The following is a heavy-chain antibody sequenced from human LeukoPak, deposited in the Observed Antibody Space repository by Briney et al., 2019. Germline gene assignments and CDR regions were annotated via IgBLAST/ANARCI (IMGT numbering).Heavy chain of an antibody. CDR1: GFTFSSSA. V-gene: IGHV3-23*01. CDR2: VSGSGGNT. J-gene: IGHJ4*02. Sequence: GGSLRLSCAASGFTFSSSAMSWVRQAPGKGLEWVSGVSGSGGNTYYAGSVKGRFTISRDNSKNTLYLQMNSLRAEDTAVYYCAKSGYNRFDYWGQGTLVTVSS. CDR3: AKSGYNRFDY. D-gene: IGHD5-24*01.